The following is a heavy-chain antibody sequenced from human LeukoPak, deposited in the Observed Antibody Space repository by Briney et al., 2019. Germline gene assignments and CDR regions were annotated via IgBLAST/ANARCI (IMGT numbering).Heavy chain of an antibody. Sequence: GESLKISCKGSGYSFTSYWIGWVRQVPGEGLEWMGIIYPGDSDTRYSPSFQGQVTISVDKSISTAYLQWNSLKASDTAMYYCARRAYYYDSSGYHEYFQHWGQGTLVTVSS. CDR3: ARRAYYYDSSGYHEYFQH. CDR2: IYPGDSDT. CDR1: GYSFTSYW. J-gene: IGHJ1*01. V-gene: IGHV5-51*01. D-gene: IGHD3-22*01.